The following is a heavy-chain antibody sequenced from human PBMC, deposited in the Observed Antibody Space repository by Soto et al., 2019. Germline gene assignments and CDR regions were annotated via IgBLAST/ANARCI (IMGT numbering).Heavy chain of an antibody. V-gene: IGHV1-2*04. CDR1: GYTFTGYY. J-gene: IGHJ3*02. Sequence: ASVKVSCKASGYTFTGYYMHWVRQAPGQGLEWMGWINPNSGGTNYAQKFQGWVTMTRDTSISTAYMELSRLRSDDTDVYYCAREGQLERLEAFDIWGQGTMVTVSS. CDR3: AREGQLERLEAFDI. D-gene: IGHD1-1*01. CDR2: INPNSGGT.